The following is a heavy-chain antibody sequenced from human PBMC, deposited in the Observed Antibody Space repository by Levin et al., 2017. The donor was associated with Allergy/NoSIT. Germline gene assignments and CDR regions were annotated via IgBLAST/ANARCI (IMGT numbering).Heavy chain of an antibody. V-gene: IGHV1-69*13. CDR1: GGTFSSYA. J-gene: IGHJ4*02. D-gene: IGHD4-17*01. Sequence: SVKVSCKASGGTFSSYAISWVRQAPGQGLEWMGGIIPIFGTANYAQKFQGRVTITADESTSTAYMELSSLRSEDTAVYYCARPPDDYGDYEPWYYFDYWGQGTLVTVSS. CDR3: ARPPDDYGDYEPWYYFDY. CDR2: IIPIFGTA.